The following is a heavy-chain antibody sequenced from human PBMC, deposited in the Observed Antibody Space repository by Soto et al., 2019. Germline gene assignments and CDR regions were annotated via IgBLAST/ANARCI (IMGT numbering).Heavy chain of an antibody. D-gene: IGHD6-13*01. J-gene: IGHJ6*02. Sequence: GGSLRLSCAASGFTFSSYGMHWVRQAPGKGLEWVAVIPYDGSNKYYADSVKGRFTISRDNSKNTLYLQMNSLRAGDTTVYYCAKERGSSWYYYYYGMDVWGQGTTVTVSS. CDR2: IPYDGSNK. V-gene: IGHV3-30*18. CDR1: GFTFSSYG. CDR3: AKERGSSWYYYYYGMDV.